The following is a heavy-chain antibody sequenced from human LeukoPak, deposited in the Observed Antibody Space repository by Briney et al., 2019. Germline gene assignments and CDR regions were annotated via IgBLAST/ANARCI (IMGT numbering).Heavy chain of an antibody. CDR3: ARGASGSYDYFDY. Sequence: GGSLRLSCAASGFTFRRYGMSWVRQAPGKGLEWVSVIYTGGSTYYADSVKGRFTISRDNAKTTLYLQMSSLRAEDTAVYYCARGASGSYDYFDYWGQGTLVTVSS. CDR2: IYTGGST. D-gene: IGHD1-26*01. CDR1: GFTFRRYG. J-gene: IGHJ4*02. V-gene: IGHV3-66*01.